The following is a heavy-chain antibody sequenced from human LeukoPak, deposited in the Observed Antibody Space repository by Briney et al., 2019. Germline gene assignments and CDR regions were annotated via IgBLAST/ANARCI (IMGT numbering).Heavy chain of an antibody. Sequence: SETLSLTCTVSGGSISSYDWSWIRQPPGKGLEWMGYINYSGTTNYNPSLKSRVTISVDTSKNQFSLKLSSVTAADTAVYYCARHKGSRGSAGVYYYYGMDVWGQGTTVTVSS. J-gene: IGHJ6*02. D-gene: IGHD3-10*01. CDR3: ARHKGSRGSAGVYYYYGMDV. CDR1: GGSISSYD. CDR2: INYSGTT. V-gene: IGHV4-59*08.